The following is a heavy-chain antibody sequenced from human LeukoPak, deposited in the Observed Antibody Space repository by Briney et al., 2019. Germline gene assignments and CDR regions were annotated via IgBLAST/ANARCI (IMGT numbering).Heavy chain of an antibody. V-gene: IGHV1-3*03. J-gene: IGHJ4*02. Sequence: ASVKVSCKASGYTFTGYYMHWVRQAPGQRLEWMGWINAGNGNTKYSQEFQGRVTITRDTSASTAYMELSSLRSEDMAVYYCARDGYSSGWYLGYFDYWGQGTLVTVSS. CDR2: INAGNGNT. CDR3: ARDGYSSGWYLGYFDY. D-gene: IGHD6-19*01. CDR1: GYTFTGYY.